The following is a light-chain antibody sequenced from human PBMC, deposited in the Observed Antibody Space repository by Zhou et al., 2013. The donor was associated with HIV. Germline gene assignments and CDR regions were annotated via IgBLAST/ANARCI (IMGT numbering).Light chain of an antibody. CDR3: QQYNSYLT. Sequence: QSPATLSLSPGESATLSCRASESVRTNLAWYQQKPGQAPRLLISGVSNRAVGVPARFSGSGSGTEFTLTISSLQPDDFATYYCQQYNSYLTFGQGTKVEIK. CDR1: ESVRTN. V-gene: IGKV3-15*01. J-gene: IGKJ1*01. CDR2: GVS.